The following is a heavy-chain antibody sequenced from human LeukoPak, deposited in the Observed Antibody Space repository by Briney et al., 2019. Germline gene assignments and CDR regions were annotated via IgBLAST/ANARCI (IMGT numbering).Heavy chain of an antibody. V-gene: IGHV4-34*01. J-gene: IGHJ4*02. Sequence: PSETLSLTCAVYGGPFSGYYWSWIRQPPGKGLEWIGEINHSGSTNYNPSLKSRVTISVDTSKNQFSLKLSSVTAADTAVYYCARGRGRLYSYEYYFDYWGQGTLVTVSS. CDR1: GGPFSGYY. CDR3: ARGRGRLYSYEYYFDY. CDR2: INHSGST. D-gene: IGHD5-18*01.